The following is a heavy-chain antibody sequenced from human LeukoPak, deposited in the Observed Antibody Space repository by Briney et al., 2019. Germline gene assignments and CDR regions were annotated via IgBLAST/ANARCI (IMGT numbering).Heavy chain of an antibody. Sequence: KPSETLSLTCAVYGGSFSGYYWSWIRPPPGRGREGLGEFNHSGSTNYNPSLKSRITISVDTSKNQFSLKLSSVTAADTAVYYCARGARIIAAAGTPPYDAFDIWGQGTMVTVSS. J-gene: IGHJ3*02. D-gene: IGHD6-13*01. CDR3: ARGARIIAAAGTPPYDAFDI. CDR2: FNHSGST. V-gene: IGHV4-34*01. CDR1: GGSFSGYY.